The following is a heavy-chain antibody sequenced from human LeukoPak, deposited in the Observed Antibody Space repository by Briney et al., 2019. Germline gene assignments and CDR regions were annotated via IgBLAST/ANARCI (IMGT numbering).Heavy chain of an antibody. J-gene: IGHJ3*02. V-gene: IGHV4-34*01. CDR3: ARGLSLYSSSSHAFDI. CDR1: GGSFSGYY. D-gene: IGHD6-13*01. CDR2: INHSGST. Sequence: SETLSLTCAVYGGSFSGYYWSWIRQPPGKGLEWIGEINHSGSTNYNPSLKSRATISVDTSKNQFSLKLSSVTAADTAVYYCARGLSLYSSSSHAFDIWGQGTMVTVSS.